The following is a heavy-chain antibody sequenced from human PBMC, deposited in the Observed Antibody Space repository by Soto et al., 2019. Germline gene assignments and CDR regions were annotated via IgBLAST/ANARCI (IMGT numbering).Heavy chain of an antibody. CDR2: INAGSGNT. J-gene: IGHJ4*02. CDR1: GYTFTSYA. CDR3: ASPGSSGSYYRFDY. Sequence: QVQLVQSGAEVKKPGASVKVSCKASGYTFTSYAMHWVRQAPGQRLEWMGWINAGSGNTKYSQKFQGRVTITRDTSASTAYMELSSLRSEDTAVYYCASPGSSGSYYRFDYWGQGTLVTVSS. D-gene: IGHD1-26*01. V-gene: IGHV1-3*01.